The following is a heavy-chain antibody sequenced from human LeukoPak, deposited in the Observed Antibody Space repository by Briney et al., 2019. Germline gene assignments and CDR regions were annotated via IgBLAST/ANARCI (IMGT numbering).Heavy chain of an antibody. CDR2: ISGDGGST. J-gene: IGHJ1*01. Sequence: PGGSLTLSCAASGFTFDDYAMHWVRQAPGKGLEWVSLISGDGGSTYYADSVKGRFTISRDNSKNSLYLQMNSLRTEDTALYYCAKARDYYGSGSYPLQHWGQGTLVTVSS. CDR3: AKARDYYGSGSYPLQH. V-gene: IGHV3-43*02. D-gene: IGHD3-10*01. CDR1: GFTFDDYA.